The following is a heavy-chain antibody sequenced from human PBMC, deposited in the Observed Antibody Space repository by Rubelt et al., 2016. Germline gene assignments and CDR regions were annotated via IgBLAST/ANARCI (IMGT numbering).Heavy chain of an antibody. J-gene: IGHJ4*02. CDR3: AHKPPIAVAGTPSFDY. Sequence: QITLKESGPTLVKPTQTLTLTCTFSGFSLSTRGVGVGWIRQPPGKALEWLALIYWDDDKRYSPSLKSRLTITKGSSKNQVILTMTNMDPVDTATYYCAHKPPIAVAGTPSFDYWGQGAPVTVSS. D-gene: IGHD6-19*01. CDR2: IYWDDDK. CDR1: GFSLSTRGVG. V-gene: IGHV2-5*02.